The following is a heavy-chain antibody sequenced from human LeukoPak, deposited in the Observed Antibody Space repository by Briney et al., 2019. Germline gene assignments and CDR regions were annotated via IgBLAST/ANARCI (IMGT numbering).Heavy chain of an antibody. Sequence: SETLSLTCSVYGGSFSDYYWSWIRQPPGKGLEWIGEINHSGSTNYNPSLKSRVTISVDTSKNQFSLKLTSVTAADTAVYYCARPYCSGGSCYSHFDYWGQGTLVTVSS. D-gene: IGHD2-15*01. CDR2: INHSGST. V-gene: IGHV4-34*01. CDR1: GGSFSDYY. J-gene: IGHJ4*02. CDR3: ARPYCSGGSCYSHFDY.